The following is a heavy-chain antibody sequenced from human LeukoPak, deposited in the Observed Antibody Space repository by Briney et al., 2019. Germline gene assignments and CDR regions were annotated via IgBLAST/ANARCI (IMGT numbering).Heavy chain of an antibody. CDR2: IIPIFGTA. Sequence: SSVKVSCKASGGTFSSYAISWVRHAPRQGLEWMGGIIPIFGTANYAQKFQGRVTITTDESTSTAYMELSSLRSEDTAVYYCNLVVVPGAKTYYYYYMDVWGKGTTVTVSS. CDR3: NLVVVPGAKTYYYYYMDV. V-gene: IGHV1-69*05. J-gene: IGHJ6*03. D-gene: IGHD2-2*01. CDR1: GGTFSSYA.